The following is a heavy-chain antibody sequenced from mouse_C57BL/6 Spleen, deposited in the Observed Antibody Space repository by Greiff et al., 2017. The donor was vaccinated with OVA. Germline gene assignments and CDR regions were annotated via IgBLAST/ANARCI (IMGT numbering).Heavy chain of an antibody. D-gene: IGHD2-3*01. J-gene: IGHJ3*01. CDR3: VGDGYYVGCAY. Sequence: EVKLVESGGGLVQPKGSLKLSCAASGFSFNTYAMNWVRQAPGKGLEWVARIRSKSNNYATYYADSVKDRFTISRDDSESMLYLQMNNLKTEDTAMYYCVGDGYYVGCAYWGQGTLVTVSA. V-gene: IGHV10-1*01. CDR2: IRSKSNNYAT. CDR1: GFSFNTYA.